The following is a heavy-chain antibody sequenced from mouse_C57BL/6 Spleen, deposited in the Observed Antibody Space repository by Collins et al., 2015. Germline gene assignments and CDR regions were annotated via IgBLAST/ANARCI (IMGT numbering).Heavy chain of an antibody. CDR3: TSHYY. V-gene: IGHV14-4*01. Sequence: VQLAAGLGLRLVRPGASVKLSCTASGFNIKDDYMHWAKQRPEQGLEWIGWLDPENGDTEYASKFQGKATITADTSSNTAYLQLNSLTSEDTAVYYCTSHYYWGQGTTLTVSS. CDR1: GFNIKDDY. CDR2: LDPENGDT. J-gene: IGHJ2*01.